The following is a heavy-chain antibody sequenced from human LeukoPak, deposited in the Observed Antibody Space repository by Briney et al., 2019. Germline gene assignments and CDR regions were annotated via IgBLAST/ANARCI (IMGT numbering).Heavy chain of an antibody. Sequence: PSETLSLTCAVYGGSFSGYYWSWIRQPPGKGLEWIGEINHSGSTNYNPPLKSRVTISVDTSKNQFSLKLSSVTAADTAVYYCARGILTGYSTFDYWGQGTLVTVSS. J-gene: IGHJ4*02. V-gene: IGHV4-34*01. CDR3: ARGILTGYSTFDY. D-gene: IGHD3-9*01. CDR1: GGSFSGYY. CDR2: INHSGST.